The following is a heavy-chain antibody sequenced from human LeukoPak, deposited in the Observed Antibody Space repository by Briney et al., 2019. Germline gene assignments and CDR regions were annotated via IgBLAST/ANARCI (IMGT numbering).Heavy chain of an antibody. V-gene: IGHV3-30*09. CDR1: GFPFRILA. Sequence: GGSPRLSCAASGFPFRILAMHWVPQAPGKGLEWVAVISYDGSATYYADSVKGRFAMSRDNSKNTLYLQMNSLRAEDTALYHCARDRYKASPDYWGQGTLVTVSS. CDR3: ARDRYKASPDY. D-gene: IGHD1-14*01. J-gene: IGHJ4*02. CDR2: ISYDGSAT.